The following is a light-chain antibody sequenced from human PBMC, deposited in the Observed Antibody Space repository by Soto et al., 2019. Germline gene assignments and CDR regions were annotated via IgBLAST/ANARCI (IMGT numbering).Light chain of an antibody. Sequence: QSVLTQPRSVSGSPGQSVTISCTGTSSDIGNYNYVSWYQQHPGKAPKLLIYDVTKRPSGVPDRFSGSKSGNTASLTISGLQAEDVADYYCCSYSGTYSFVFRTATTVTVL. CDR3: CSYSGTYSFV. CDR1: SSDIGNYNY. CDR2: DVT. J-gene: IGLJ1*01. V-gene: IGLV2-11*01.